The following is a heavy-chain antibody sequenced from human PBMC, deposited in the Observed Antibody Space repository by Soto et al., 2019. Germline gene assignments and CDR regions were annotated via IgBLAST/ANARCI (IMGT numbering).Heavy chain of an antibody. CDR3: ARLPGYYDSSGYPDY. Sequence: GESLKISCKGSGYSFTSYSISWVRQMPGKGLEWMGRIDPSDSYTNYSPSFQGHVTISADKSISSAYLQWSSLKASDTAMYYCARLPGYYDSSGYPDYWGQGTLVTVSS. J-gene: IGHJ4*02. D-gene: IGHD3-22*01. CDR2: IDPSDSYT. CDR1: GYSFTSYS. V-gene: IGHV5-10-1*01.